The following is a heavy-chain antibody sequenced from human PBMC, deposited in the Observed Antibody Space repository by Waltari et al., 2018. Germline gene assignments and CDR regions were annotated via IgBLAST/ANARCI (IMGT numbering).Heavy chain of an antibody. J-gene: IGHJ4*02. CDR2: IKEDGSQK. D-gene: IGHD1-1*01. Sequence: EVQLVESGGGLVQPGGSLRLPVSASGFNFGRQWMVWVRQAPGKGLEWVANIKEDGSQKYFGDSVKGRFTISRDNAKNSLYLQMDSLRAEDTGVYYCARDVLERHSCFDYWGQGTLVSVAS. V-gene: IGHV3-7*04. CDR3: ARDVLERHSCFDY. CDR1: GFNFGRQW.